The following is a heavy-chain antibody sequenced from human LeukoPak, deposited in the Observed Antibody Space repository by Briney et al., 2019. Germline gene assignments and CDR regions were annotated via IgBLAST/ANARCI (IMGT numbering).Heavy chain of an antibody. D-gene: IGHD3-22*01. Sequence: ASVKVSCKVSGYTFTGYYMHWVRQAPGQGLEWMGWTNPNSGGTNYAQKFQGRVTMTRDTSISTAYMELSRLRSDDTAVYYCARDQGLTYYYERDNWFDPWGQGTLVTVSS. CDR3: ARDQGLTYYYERDNWFDP. CDR1: GYTFTGYY. J-gene: IGHJ5*02. CDR2: TNPNSGGT. V-gene: IGHV1-2*02.